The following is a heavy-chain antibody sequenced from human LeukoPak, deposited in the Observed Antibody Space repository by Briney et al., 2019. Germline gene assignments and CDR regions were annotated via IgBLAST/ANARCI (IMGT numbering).Heavy chain of an antibody. J-gene: IGHJ2*01. CDR3: ARHITNSGSAFDL. V-gene: IGHV4-59*08. CDR1: DGSISGYY. Sequence: SETLSLTCTVSDGSISGYYWGWIRQAPGRGLEWIAYIHYTGINNYNPSLKSRAAISVDTSTDQFSLKLTSVTAADTAMYYCARHITNSGSAFDLWGRGTLVTVSS. CDR2: IHYTGIN. D-gene: IGHD3-10*01.